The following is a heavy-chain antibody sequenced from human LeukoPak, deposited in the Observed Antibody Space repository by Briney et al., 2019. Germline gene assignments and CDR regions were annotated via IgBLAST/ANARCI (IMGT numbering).Heavy chain of an antibody. Sequence: GASVKVSCKASGGTFSSYAISWVRQAPGQGLEWMGGIIPIFGTANYAQKFQGRVTITADESTSTAYMELSSLRPEDTAVYYCASPTPNNRYYDILTGYYPIDYWGQGTLVTVSS. CDR1: GGTFSSYA. V-gene: IGHV1-69*13. D-gene: IGHD3-9*01. J-gene: IGHJ4*02. CDR3: ASPTPNNRYYDILTGYYPIDY. CDR2: IIPIFGTA.